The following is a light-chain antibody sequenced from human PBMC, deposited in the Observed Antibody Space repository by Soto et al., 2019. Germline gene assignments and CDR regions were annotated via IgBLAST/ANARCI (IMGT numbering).Light chain of an antibody. J-gene: IGLJ2*01. CDR3: QSYDNSLNHVV. CDR2: GDN. V-gene: IGLV1-40*01. CDR1: SSNIGSFYD. Sequence: QSVLTQPTSVSGAPGQRVTIPCTGSSSNIGSFYDVHWYQQLPGTVPKLLIYGDNNRPSGVPDRFSGSKSGTAASLAITGLQAEDEADYYCQSYDNSLNHVVFGGGTKVTVL.